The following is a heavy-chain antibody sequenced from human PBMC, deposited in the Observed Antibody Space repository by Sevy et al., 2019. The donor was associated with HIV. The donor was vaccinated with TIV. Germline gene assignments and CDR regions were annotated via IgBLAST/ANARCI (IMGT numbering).Heavy chain of an antibody. V-gene: IGHV3-7*01. D-gene: IGHD1-7*01. Sequence: GGSLRLSCAASGFTSSNYSMGWVRQAPGKGLEWVANIKHDAGQKYYVDSVKGRFTISRDNAKNSLYLQMNSLRAEDYAVYYCARDDGNYYFHYWGQGTLVTVSS. CDR2: IKHDAGQK. J-gene: IGHJ4*02. CDR1: GFTSSNYS. CDR3: ARDDGNYYFHY.